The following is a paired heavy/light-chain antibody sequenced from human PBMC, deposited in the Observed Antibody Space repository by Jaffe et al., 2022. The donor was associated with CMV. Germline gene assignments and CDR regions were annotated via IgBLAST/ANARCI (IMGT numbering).Light chain of an antibody. CDR1: QSVLYSSNNKNY. J-gene: IGKJ2*01. V-gene: IGKV4-1*01. Sequence: DIVMTQSPDSLAVSLGERATINCKSSQSVLYSSNNKNYLAWYQQKPGQPPKLLIYWASTRESGVPDRFSGSGSGTDFTLTISSLQAEDVAVYYCQQYYSTPRAYTFGQGTKLEIK. CDR3: QQYYSTPRAYT. CDR2: WAS.
Heavy chain of an antibody. Sequence: QVQLQQWGAGLLKPSETLSLTCAVYGGSFSGYYWSWIRQPPGKGLEWIGEINHSGSTNYNPSLKSRVTISVDTSKNQFSLKLSSVTAADTAVYYCARGKLSDFWSGYLPTYGMDVWGQGTTVTVSS. J-gene: IGHJ6*02. CDR2: INHSGST. D-gene: IGHD3-3*01. V-gene: IGHV4-34*01. CDR3: ARGKLSDFWSGYLPTYGMDV. CDR1: GGSFSGYY.